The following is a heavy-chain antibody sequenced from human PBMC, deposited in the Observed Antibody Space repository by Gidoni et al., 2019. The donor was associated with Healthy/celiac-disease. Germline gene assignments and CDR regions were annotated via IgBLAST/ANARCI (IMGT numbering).Heavy chain of an antibody. J-gene: IGHJ3*02. V-gene: IGHV2-26*01. CDR1: GFSLRNARMG. D-gene: IGHD1-26*01. Sequence: QVTLKESGPVLVRPTETLPLPCTVSGFSLRNARMGVSWIRQPPGKALEWLAHIFSNDEKSYSTSLKSRLTISKDTSKSQVVLTMTNMDPVDTATYYCAREPIVGATGGAFDIWGQGTMVTVSS. CDR3: AREPIVGATGGAFDI. CDR2: IFSNDEK.